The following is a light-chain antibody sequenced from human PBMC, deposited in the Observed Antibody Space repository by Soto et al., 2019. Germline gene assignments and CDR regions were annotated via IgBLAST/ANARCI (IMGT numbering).Light chain of an antibody. CDR2: ANS. Sequence: QSVLTQPPSASGAPGQRVTISCAGSSSNIGAGYDVHWYQQLPGTAPKLLLYANSNRPSGVPDRFSGAKSAASASLAITGLQAADEALYYYQSYDNSLSGFVVFGGGTKLTVL. V-gene: IGLV1-40*01. J-gene: IGLJ2*01. CDR3: QSYDNSLSGFVV. CDR1: SSNIGAGYD.